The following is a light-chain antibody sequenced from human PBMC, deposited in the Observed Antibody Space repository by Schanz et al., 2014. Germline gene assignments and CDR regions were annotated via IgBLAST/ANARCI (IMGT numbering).Light chain of an antibody. Sequence: QSVLTQPPSASGSPGQSVTISCTGTSSDIGNYNYVSWYQQHPGQAPKLVIYEVTKRPSGVPDRFSGSKSGNTASLTVSGLQAEDEADYYCSSYAGTNNWRVFGGGTKLTVL. CDR1: SSDIGNYNY. J-gene: IGLJ2*01. CDR2: EVT. V-gene: IGLV2-8*01. CDR3: SSYAGTNNWRV.